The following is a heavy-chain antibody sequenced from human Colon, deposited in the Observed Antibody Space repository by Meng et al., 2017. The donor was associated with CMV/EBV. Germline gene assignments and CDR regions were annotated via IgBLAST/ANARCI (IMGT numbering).Heavy chain of an antibody. Sequence: GESLKISCTASGFTVSSNYMSWVRQAPGKGLEWASIIYSDGTTYYADSVKGRFTISRDNSRNTLYLQMNSLRAEDTAVYFCAREEYYASGSYPDAFENWGQGTMVTVSS. D-gene: IGHD3-10*01. CDR1: GFTVSSNY. CDR3: AREEYYASGSYPDAFEN. CDR2: IYSDGTT. J-gene: IGHJ3*02. V-gene: IGHV3-53*01.